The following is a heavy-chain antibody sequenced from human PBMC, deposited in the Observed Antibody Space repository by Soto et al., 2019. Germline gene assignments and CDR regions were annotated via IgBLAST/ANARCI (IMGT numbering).Heavy chain of an antibody. CDR2: IYYSGST. J-gene: IGHJ5*02. D-gene: IGHD6-6*01. Sequence: SETLSLTCTVSCGSISSYYWSWIRQPPGKGLEWIGYIYYSGSTNYNPSLKSRVTISVDTSKNQFSLKLSSVTAADTAVYYCARVTARWFDPWGQGTLVTVSS. CDR3: ARVTARWFDP. CDR1: CGSISSYY. V-gene: IGHV4-59*01.